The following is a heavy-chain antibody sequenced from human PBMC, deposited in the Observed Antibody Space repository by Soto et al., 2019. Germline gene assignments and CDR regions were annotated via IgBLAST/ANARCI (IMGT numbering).Heavy chain of an antibody. Sequence: ASVKVSCKAAGYTFTGPYIQWVRQAPGQGLEWMGWISPKTGETKYAQKFQGWVTITRDTSINTAYMEVNRLKSNDSAVYYCARTRIQLWTPDYWGQGTQVTVS. J-gene: IGHJ4*02. CDR3: ARTRIQLWTPDY. V-gene: IGHV1-2*04. CDR2: ISPKTGET. CDR1: GYTFTGPY. D-gene: IGHD5-18*01.